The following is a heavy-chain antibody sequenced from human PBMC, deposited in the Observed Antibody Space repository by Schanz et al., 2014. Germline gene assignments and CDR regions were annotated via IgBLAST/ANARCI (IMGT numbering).Heavy chain of an antibody. J-gene: IGHJ3*02. D-gene: IGHD2-8*01. CDR2: INPSGGST. CDR3: GLASMVNAFDI. CDR1: GYTFTSDS. Sequence: QVQLVQSGAEVKKPGASVKVSCKASGYTFTSDSMHWVRQAPGQGLEWMGMINPSGGSTTYAQKFQGRVTMTRDTSTSTVYMELSSLRSEDTAVYYCGLASMVNAFDIWGQGTMVTVSS. V-gene: IGHV1-46*01.